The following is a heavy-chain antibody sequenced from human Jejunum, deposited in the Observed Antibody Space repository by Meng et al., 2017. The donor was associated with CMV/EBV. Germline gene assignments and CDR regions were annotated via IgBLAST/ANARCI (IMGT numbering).Heavy chain of an antibody. V-gene: IGHV3-74*01. CDR2: INTDGSST. J-gene: IGHJ6*02. CDR1: GFTFSSQW. CDR3: ARGNNYDLDV. Sequence: LSCTASGFTFSSQWMHWVRQPPGKGLVWVSRINTDGSSTTYADSVKGQFTISRDNAKNTLCLQMNSLRAEDTAVYFCARGNNYDLDVWGQGTTVTVSS. D-gene: IGHD1/OR15-1a*01.